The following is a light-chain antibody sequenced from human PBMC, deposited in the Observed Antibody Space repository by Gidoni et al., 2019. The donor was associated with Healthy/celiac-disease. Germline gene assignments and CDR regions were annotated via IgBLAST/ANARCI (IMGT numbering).Light chain of an antibody. CDR3: QQSYST. J-gene: IGKJ3*01. Sequence: DIQMTQSPSSLSASVGDRVTITCRASQSISSYLNWYQQKPGKAPKLLIYAASSLQSGVPSRFSGSGSGTDFTLTNSSLQPEDFATYYCQQSYSTFXPXTKVDIK. CDR2: AAS. CDR1: QSISSY. V-gene: IGKV1-39*01.